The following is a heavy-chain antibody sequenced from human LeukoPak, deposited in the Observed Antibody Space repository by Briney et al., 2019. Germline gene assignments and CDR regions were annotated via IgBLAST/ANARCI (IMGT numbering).Heavy chain of an antibody. J-gene: IGHJ4*02. D-gene: IGHD4-17*01. Sequence: GGSLRLSCAASGFTFSSYAMSWVRQAPGKGLEWVSAISGSGGSTYYADSVKGRFTISRDNSKNTPYLQMNSLRAEDTAVYYCAKRLRFIFPVIPFDYWGQGTLVTVSS. V-gene: IGHV3-23*01. CDR1: GFTFSSYA. CDR3: AKRLRFIFPVIPFDY. CDR2: ISGSGGST.